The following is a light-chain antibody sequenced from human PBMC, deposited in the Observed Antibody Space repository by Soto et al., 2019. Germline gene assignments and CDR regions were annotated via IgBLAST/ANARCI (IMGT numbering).Light chain of an antibody. CDR2: DNN. CDR1: SSNIGNNF. CDR3: GTWDSSLSVVI. J-gene: IGLJ2*01. Sequence: QSVLTQPPSVSAAPGQKVTISCSRSSSNIGNNFVSWYQQLPGTAPRLLIYDNNNRPSGIPDRFSGSQSGTSATLAITGLQTGDEADYFCGTWDSSLSVVIFGGGTKLTVL. V-gene: IGLV1-51*01.